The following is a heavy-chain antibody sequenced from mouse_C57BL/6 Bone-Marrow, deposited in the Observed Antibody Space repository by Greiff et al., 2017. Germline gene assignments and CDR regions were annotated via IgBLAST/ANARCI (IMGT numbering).Heavy chain of an antibody. CDR3: ARFYCYGSRYFDV. J-gene: IGHJ1*03. D-gene: IGHD1-1*01. CDR2: INPNNGGT. CDR1: GYTFTDYN. Sequence: VQLQQSGPELVKPGASVKIPCKASGYTFTDYNMDWVKQSHGKSLEWIGDINPNNGGTIYNQKFKGKATLTVDKSSSTAYMELRSLTSEDTAVYYCARFYCYGSRYFDVWGTGTTVTVSS. V-gene: IGHV1-18*01.